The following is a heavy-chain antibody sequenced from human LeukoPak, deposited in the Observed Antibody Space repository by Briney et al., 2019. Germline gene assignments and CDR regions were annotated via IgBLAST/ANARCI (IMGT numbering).Heavy chain of an antibody. Sequence: GGSLRLSCAASGFTFSSYSMNWVRQAPGKGLEWVSYISSSSSTIYYADSVKGRFTISRDNAKNSLYLQMNSLRAEDTAVYYCARGNPVLVFDYWGQGTLVTVSS. J-gene: IGHJ4*02. V-gene: IGHV3-48*01. CDR1: GFTFSSYS. D-gene: IGHD1-14*01. CDR2: ISSSSSTI. CDR3: ARGNPVLVFDY.